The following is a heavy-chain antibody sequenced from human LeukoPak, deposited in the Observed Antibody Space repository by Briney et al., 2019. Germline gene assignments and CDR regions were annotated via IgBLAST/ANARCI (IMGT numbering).Heavy chain of an antibody. CDR1: DGSISSYY. D-gene: IGHD3-3*01. CDR2: IYTSGST. CDR3: ARGAIFGVVIKRMGDYFDY. Sequence: SETLSLTCTDSDGSISSYYWSWFRQPVGKGLEWLERIYTSGSTNYNPSLKSRVTMSVDTSKNQFSLKLSSVTAADTAVYYCARGAIFGVVIKRMGDYFDYWGQGTLVTVSS. J-gene: IGHJ4*02. V-gene: IGHV4-4*07.